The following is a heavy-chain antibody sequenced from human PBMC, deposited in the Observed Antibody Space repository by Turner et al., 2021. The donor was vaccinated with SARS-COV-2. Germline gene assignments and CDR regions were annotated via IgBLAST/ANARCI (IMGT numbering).Heavy chain of an antibody. CDR1: GYTLTELS. CDR2: FDTEDSET. V-gene: IGHV1-24*01. D-gene: IGHD3-9*01. CDR3: ATDDILAGYYTTFDY. Sequence: HVQLVQSGAEEQEAAASGKVPCKVSGYTLTELSMHWVRQAPGKGLEWMGGFDTEDSETIYAQKFQGRVTMSGDTATDTAHLELSSLRFEDTAVYYCATDDILAGYYTTFDYWGQGTLVTVSS. J-gene: IGHJ4*02.